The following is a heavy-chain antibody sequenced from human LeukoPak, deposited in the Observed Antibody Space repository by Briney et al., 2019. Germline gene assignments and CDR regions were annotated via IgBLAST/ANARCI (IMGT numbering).Heavy chain of an antibody. J-gene: IGHJ5*02. CDR3: ARGFSASSRDWFDP. Sequence: ASVKVSCKAAGYSFTGYYTHWVRQAPGQGLEWMGWINPDTGGTNYAQKFQGGVTMTRDMSTSTAYMELSRLRSDDTAVYYCARGFSASSRDWFDPWGQGTLVTVSS. CDR2: INPDTGGT. D-gene: IGHD5-12*01. V-gene: IGHV1-2*02. CDR1: GYSFTGYY.